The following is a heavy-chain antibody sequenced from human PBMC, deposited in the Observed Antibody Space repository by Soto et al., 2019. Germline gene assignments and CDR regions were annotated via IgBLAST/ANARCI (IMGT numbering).Heavy chain of an antibody. D-gene: IGHD3-10*01. CDR3: ARDDFVVRGVYYYYGMDA. Sequence: QAQLVQSGAEVKKPGASVKVSCKASGYTFSSYGITWVRQAPGQGLEWMAWISGYNGNTNYAQNLQGRVTMTTDTTTNTADMELRSLRSADTAVYYCARDDFVVRGVYYYYGMDAWSQGTTVTVSS. CDR2: ISGYNGNT. V-gene: IGHV1-18*01. CDR1: GYTFSSYG. J-gene: IGHJ6*02.